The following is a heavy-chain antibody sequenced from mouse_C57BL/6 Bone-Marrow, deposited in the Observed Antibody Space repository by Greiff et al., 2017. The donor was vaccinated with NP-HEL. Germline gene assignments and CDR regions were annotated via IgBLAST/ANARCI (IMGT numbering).Heavy chain of an antibody. J-gene: IGHJ4*01. Sequence: VKLMESGPGLVQPSQSLSITCTVSGFSLTSYGVHWVRQSPGKGLEWLGVIWSGGSTDYNAAFISRLSISQDKSKSQVFFKMNSLKADDTAIYYCARKGEGMDYWGQGTSVTVSS. V-gene: IGHV2-2*01. CDR3: ARKGEGMDY. CDR2: IWSGGST. CDR1: GFSLTSYG.